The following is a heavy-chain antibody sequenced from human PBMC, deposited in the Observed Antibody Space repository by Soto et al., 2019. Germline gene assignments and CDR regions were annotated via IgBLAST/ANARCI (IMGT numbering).Heavy chain of an antibody. CDR2: INPIVSMS. D-gene: IGHD3-10*01. Sequence: QVQLVQSGTEVKKPGSSVKVSCKASGDTFSFYTINWVRQAPGLGLEWVGRINPIVSMSNYAQKFQGRVLMNADNSKSPVYMELRSLRSADTAMYFCAASYGSGYRAFDYWGQGALVIVSS. V-gene: IGHV1-69*02. CDR1: GDTFSFYT. CDR3: AASYGSGYRAFDY. J-gene: IGHJ4*02.